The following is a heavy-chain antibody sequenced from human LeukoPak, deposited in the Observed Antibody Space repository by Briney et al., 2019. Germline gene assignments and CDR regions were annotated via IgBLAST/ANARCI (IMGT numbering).Heavy chain of an antibody. J-gene: IGHJ4*02. D-gene: IGHD5-24*01. CDR2: IYYSGST. CDR1: GGSISSSSYY. CDR3: ASEKDGYNSNYFDY. Sequence: PSETLSLTCTVSGGSISSSSYYWGWIRQPPGKGLEWIGSIYYSGSTYYNPSLKSRVTISVDTSKNQFSLKLSSVTAADTAVYYCASEKDGYNSNYFDYWGQGTLVTVSS. V-gene: IGHV4-39*07.